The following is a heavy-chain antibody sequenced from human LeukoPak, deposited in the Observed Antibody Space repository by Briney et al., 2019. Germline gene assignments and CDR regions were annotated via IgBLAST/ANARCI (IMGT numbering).Heavy chain of an antibody. CDR2: INPISGVT. V-gene: IGHV1-2*02. CDR3: ARVAKDFYESSGSSVLFDY. Sequence: GASVKVSCKASGYTFTAYYMHWVRQAPRQGLEWMGWINPISGVTNYAQKFQGRVTMTRDTSISTAYMELSRLRSDDTAVYYCARVAKDFYESSGSSVLFDYWGQGTLVTVSS. D-gene: IGHD3-22*01. CDR1: GYTFTAYY. J-gene: IGHJ4*02.